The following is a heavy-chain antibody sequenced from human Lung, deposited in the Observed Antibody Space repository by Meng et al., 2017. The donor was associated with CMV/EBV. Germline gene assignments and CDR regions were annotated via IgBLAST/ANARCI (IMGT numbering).Heavy chain of an antibody. V-gene: IGHV3-30*02. Sequence: GGSXRLXCAASGFSFDNHGMHWVRQTPGKGLEWVAFIRHDGTTKFYGDSVKGRFTISRDNSKNTVYLQMNSLRPEETAVYYCAKDLLLFGGANAYFDSWGQGXLVTVSS. J-gene: IGHJ4*02. CDR3: AKDLLLFGGANAYFDS. D-gene: IGHD3-16*01. CDR1: GFSFDNHG. CDR2: IRHDGTTK.